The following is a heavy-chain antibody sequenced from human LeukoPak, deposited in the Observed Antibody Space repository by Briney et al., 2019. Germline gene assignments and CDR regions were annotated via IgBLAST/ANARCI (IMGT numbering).Heavy chain of an antibody. CDR3: ARSITMIVEFDY. J-gene: IGHJ4*02. Sequence: KPSETLSLTCTVSGGSLSSYYCSWIRQPPGKGLEWIGYIYYSGSTNYNPSLKSRVTISVDTSKNQFSLKLSSVTAADTAVYYCARSITMIVEFDYWGQGTLVTVSS. CDR1: GGSLSSYY. CDR2: IYYSGST. D-gene: IGHD3-22*01. V-gene: IGHV4-59*01.